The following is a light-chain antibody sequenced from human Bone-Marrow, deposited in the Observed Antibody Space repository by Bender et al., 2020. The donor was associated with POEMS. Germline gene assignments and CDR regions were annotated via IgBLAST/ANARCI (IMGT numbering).Light chain of an antibody. CDR2: EVT. V-gene: IGLV2-14*02. J-gene: IGLJ3*02. Sequence: QSALTQPPSASGSPGQSITISCTGTSSDVGGYDLVSWYQHHPGKAPKLMISEVTKRPSGISNRFSGSKSGTSASLAISGLRSEDEADYYCSSWDDNLSGPGVFGGGTKLTVL. CDR1: SSDVGGYDL. CDR3: SSWDDNLSGPGV.